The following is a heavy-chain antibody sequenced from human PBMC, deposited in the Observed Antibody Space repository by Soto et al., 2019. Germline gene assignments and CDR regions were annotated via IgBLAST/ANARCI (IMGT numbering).Heavy chain of an antibody. CDR1: GGTFSSYA. CDR3: ARGALRLREHYYGMDV. J-gene: IGHJ6*02. V-gene: IGHV1-69*12. CDR2: IIPIFGTA. D-gene: IGHD3-3*01. Sequence: QVQLVQSGAEVKKPGSSVKVSCKASGGTFSSYAISWVRQAPGQGLEWMGGIIPIFGTANYAQKFQGRVTITADESTSTAYRELSSLRSEDTAVYYCARGALRLREHYYGMDVWGQGTTVTVSS.